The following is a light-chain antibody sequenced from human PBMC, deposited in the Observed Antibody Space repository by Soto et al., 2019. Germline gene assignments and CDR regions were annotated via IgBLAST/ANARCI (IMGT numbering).Light chain of an antibody. J-gene: IGKJ1*01. CDR1: EKINKW. V-gene: IGKV1-5*01. CDR2: DAS. CDR3: QQYNSYPWT. Sequence: DLQITRSPSTLSASVGDRVTITCRASEKINKWLAWYQQKPGKAPKLLISDASSLESGVPSRFSGSGSGTEFTLTISSLKTDDFATYYCQQYNSYPWTFGQGTKVDIK.